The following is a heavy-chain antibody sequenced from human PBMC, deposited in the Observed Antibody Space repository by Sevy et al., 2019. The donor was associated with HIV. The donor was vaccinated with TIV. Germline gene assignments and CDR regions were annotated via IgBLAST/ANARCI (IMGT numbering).Heavy chain of an antibody. CDR3: ARVWLNSGVF. J-gene: IGHJ4*02. Sequence: GGSLRLSCAAPGFTVSTSYMTWVRQAPGKGLESVSVIYSGGTTYYADSVKGRFTISRDNSKNTLYLQMNSLRGEDTAVYYCARVWLNSGVFWGQGTLVTVSS. V-gene: IGHV3-53*01. D-gene: IGHD1-26*01. CDR2: IYSGGTT. CDR1: GFTVSTSY.